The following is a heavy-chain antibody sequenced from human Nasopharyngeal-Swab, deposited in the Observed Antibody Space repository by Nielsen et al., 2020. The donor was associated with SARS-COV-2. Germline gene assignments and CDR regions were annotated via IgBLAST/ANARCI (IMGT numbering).Heavy chain of an antibody. CDR1: GGTFSSYA. Sequence: SVKVSCKASGGTFSSYAISWVRQAPGQGLEWMGRIIPILGITNYAQKFQGRVTITADKSTSTAYMELSSLRSEDTAVYYCARDGNDYGDSWVDYWGQGTLVTVSS. CDR2: IIPILGIT. V-gene: IGHV1-69*04. D-gene: IGHD4-17*01. J-gene: IGHJ4*02. CDR3: ARDGNDYGDSWVDY.